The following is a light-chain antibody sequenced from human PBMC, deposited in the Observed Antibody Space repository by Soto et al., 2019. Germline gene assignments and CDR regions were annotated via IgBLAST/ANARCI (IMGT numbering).Light chain of an antibody. J-gene: IGKJ5*01. V-gene: IGKV3-15*01. CDR2: GVS. CDR1: QSILSN. CDR3: QLHNASLIT. Sequence: EIVMTQGQGSRSVCPGERATHTCRASQSILSNLAWYQQKPGQAPRLLIYGVSTRATGIPARFSGSRSGVGGIRILGNLLSEESCVYYCQLHNASLITSGEGTRLEIK.